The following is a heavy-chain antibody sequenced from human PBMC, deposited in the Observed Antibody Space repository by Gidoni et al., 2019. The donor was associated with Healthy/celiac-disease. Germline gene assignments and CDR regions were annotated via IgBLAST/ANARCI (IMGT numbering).Heavy chain of an antibody. CDR1: GGSFSGYY. V-gene: IGHV4-34*01. CDR2: INHSGST. J-gene: IGHJ3*02. CDR3: AIPTGIQVHDAFDI. Sequence: QVQLQQWGAGLLKPSEPLSLTCAVYGGSFSGYYWSWIRQPPGKGLEWIGEINHSGSTNYNPSLKSRVTISVDTFKNQFSLKLSSVTAADTAVYYCAIPTGIQVHDAFDIWGQGTMVTVSS.